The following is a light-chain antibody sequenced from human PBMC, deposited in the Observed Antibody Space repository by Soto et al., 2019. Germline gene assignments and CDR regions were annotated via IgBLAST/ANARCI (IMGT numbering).Light chain of an antibody. V-gene: IGLV4-60*02. Sequence: QLVLTQSSSASASLGSSVKLTCTLSNGHSSYIIAWHQQQPGKAPRCLMNLESSGSYNKGSGVPDRFSGSSFGADRYLTISNLQFEDEADYYCETWDSNTRVFGGGTKVTVL. CDR2: LESSGSY. CDR3: ETWDSNTRV. CDR1: NGHSSYI. J-gene: IGLJ3*02.